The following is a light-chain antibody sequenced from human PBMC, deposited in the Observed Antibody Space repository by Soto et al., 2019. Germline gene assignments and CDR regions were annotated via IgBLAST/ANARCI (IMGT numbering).Light chain of an antibody. Sequence: EMILTQSPGPLSLSPGETATLSCRASQTGDSPYSAWYQQRPGQAPRLLIHGVFIRATGIPHRFSGSGYGTDFTLTISRLEPEDSAVDFCQHFCFSQWTFGQGTKVEIK. J-gene: IGKJ1*01. V-gene: IGKV3-20*01. CDR2: GVF. CDR1: QTGDSPY. CDR3: QHFCFSQWT.